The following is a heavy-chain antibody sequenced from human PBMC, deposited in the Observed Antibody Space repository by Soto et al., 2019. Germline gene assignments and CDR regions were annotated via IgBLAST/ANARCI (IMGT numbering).Heavy chain of an antibody. Sequence: PGGSLRLSCAASGFTVSSNYMSWVRQAPGKGLEWVSVIYSGGSTYYADSVKGRFTISRDNSRNTLYLQMNSLRAEDTAVYYCARAPSLHNWFDPWGQGTLVTVSS. CDR1: GFTVSSNY. J-gene: IGHJ5*02. CDR3: ARAPSLHNWFDP. V-gene: IGHV3-66*01. D-gene: IGHD2-15*01. CDR2: IYSGGST.